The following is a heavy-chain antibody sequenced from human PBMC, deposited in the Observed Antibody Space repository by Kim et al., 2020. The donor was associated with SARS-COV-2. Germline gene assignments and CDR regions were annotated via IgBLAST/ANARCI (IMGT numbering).Heavy chain of an antibody. D-gene: IGHD3-22*01. V-gene: IGHV3-23*01. J-gene: IGHJ4*02. Sequence: FTISRDNSKNTLYLQMNSLRAEDTAVYYCAKPNVRRGLGSSGAPGFPFAYWGQGTLVTVSS. CDR3: AKPNVRRGLGSSGAPGFPFAY.